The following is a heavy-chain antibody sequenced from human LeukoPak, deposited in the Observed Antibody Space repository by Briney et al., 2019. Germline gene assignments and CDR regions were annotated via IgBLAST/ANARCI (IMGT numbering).Heavy chain of an antibody. CDR3: ARDNSLEY. CDR2: ISSSSSYI. V-gene: IGHV3-21*01. CDR1: GFSFSSYA. Sequence: GGSLRLSCVGSGFSFSSYAMNWVRQAPGKGLEWVSSISSSSSYIYYADSVKGRFTISRDNAKNSLYLQMNSLRAEDTAVYYCARDNSLEYWGQGTLVTVSS. J-gene: IGHJ4*02.